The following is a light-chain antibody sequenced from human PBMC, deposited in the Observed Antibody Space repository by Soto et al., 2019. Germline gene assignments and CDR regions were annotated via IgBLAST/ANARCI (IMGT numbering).Light chain of an antibody. V-gene: IGKV1-5*03. CDR2: RAS. CDR1: QSISSW. CDR3: QHYEASPT. Sequence: DIQMTQSPSTLSASVGDTVIITCRASQSISSWLAWYQQIPGKAPKLLIYRASSLESGVPSRFSGSGSGTEFTLTISSLQPDDFATYYCQHYEASPTFGPGTRVDV. J-gene: IGKJ3*01.